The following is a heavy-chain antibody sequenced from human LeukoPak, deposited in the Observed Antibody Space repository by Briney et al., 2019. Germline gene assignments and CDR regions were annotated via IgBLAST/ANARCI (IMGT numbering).Heavy chain of an antibody. CDR3: ARRTAPADY. CDR1: GYSFSSYW. CDR2: IYPGDSHT. D-gene: IGHD2-21*02. J-gene: IGHJ4*02. V-gene: IGHV5-51*01. Sequence: KVSCKGSGYSFSSYWIGWVRQMPGEGLEWMGIIYPGDSHTRYSPSFQGQVTISADKSISTAYLQWSSLKASDTAMYYCARRTAPADYWGQGTLVTVSS.